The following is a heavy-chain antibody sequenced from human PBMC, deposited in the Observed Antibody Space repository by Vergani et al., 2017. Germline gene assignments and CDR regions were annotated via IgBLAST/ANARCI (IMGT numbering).Heavy chain of an antibody. CDR3: ARVRIAAQPHFDY. D-gene: IGHD6-6*01. J-gene: IGHJ4*02. Sequence: QVQLQQWGAGLLKPSETLSLTCAVYGGSFSGYYWSWIRQPPGKGLEWIGYIYYSGSTNYNPSLKSRVTISVDTSKNQFSLKLSSVTAADTAVYYCARVRIAAQPHFDYWGQGTLVTVSS. V-gene: IGHV4-34*11. CDR2: IYYSGST. CDR1: GGSFSGYY.